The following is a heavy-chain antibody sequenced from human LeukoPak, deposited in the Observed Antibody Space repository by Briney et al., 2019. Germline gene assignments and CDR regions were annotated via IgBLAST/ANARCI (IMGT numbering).Heavy chain of an antibody. D-gene: IGHD2-15*01. Sequence: GGSLRLSCAASGFTFSSYAMSWVRQAPGEGLEWVSAISGSGGSTYYADSVKGRFTISRDNPKNTLYLQMNSLRAEDTAVYYCATNPDVVVVVAAEWGQGTLVTVSS. CDR2: ISGSGGST. CDR3: ATNPDVVVVVAAE. CDR1: GFTFSSYA. J-gene: IGHJ4*02. V-gene: IGHV3-23*01.